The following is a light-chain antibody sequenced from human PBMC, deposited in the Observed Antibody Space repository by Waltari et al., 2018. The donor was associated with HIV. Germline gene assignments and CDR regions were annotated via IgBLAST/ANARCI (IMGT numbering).Light chain of an antibody. V-gene: IGLV1-40*01. CDR3: QSYVSSVNVV. CDR2: ANT. Sequence: APGQTVTISCTGSSSNIGAAYDVHWYQQVPGTAPKLLIYANTNRPSGFPDRFSVSKSGTSASLAISGLQTEDEADYYCQSYVSSVNVVFGGGTRVTVL. J-gene: IGLJ3*02. CDR1: SSNIGAAYD.